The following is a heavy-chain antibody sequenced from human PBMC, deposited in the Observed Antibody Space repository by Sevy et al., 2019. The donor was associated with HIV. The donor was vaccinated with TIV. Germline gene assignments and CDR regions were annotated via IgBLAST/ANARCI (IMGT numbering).Heavy chain of an antibody. V-gene: IGHV4-59*01. D-gene: IGHD1-1*01. Sequence: PSETLSLTCTVSGGSTSTYYWNWIRQPPGKGLEWIGYISDSGFSNDNPSLRSRVTISIDTSKNQFSLRLTSVSAADTAVYYGARGGGRTDWGMDVWGPGTTVTVSS. CDR1: GGSTSTYY. J-gene: IGHJ6*02. CDR2: ISDSGFS. CDR3: ARGGGRTDWGMDV.